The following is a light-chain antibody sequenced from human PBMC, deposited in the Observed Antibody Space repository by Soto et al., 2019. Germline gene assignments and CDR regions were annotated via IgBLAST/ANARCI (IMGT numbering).Light chain of an antibody. CDR2: GAS. V-gene: IGKV3-15*01. Sequence: EIVMTQSPATLSVSTGARATLSCRASQSVRSNLAWYQQKPGQAPRLLIYGASTRATGIPARFSGSGSGTEFTLSISSLQSEDFAVYYCQQYNNWPGTFGQGTKAEIK. CDR1: QSVRSN. J-gene: IGKJ1*01. CDR3: QQYNNWPGT.